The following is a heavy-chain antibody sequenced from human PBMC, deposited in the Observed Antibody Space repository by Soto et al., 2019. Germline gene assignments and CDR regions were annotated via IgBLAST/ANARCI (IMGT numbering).Heavy chain of an antibody. V-gene: IGHV6-1*01. CDR2: TYYRSKWYN. Sequence: PSQTLSLTCAISGDSVSSNSAAWNWIRQSPSRGLEWLGRTYYRSKWYNDYAVSVKSRITINPDTSKNQFSLQLNSVTPEDTAVYYCARVDLHVFVYGGNRRGAFDIWGQGTMVTVSS. J-gene: IGHJ3*02. D-gene: IGHD4-17*01. CDR3: ARVDLHVFVYGGNRRGAFDI. CDR1: GDSVSSNSAA.